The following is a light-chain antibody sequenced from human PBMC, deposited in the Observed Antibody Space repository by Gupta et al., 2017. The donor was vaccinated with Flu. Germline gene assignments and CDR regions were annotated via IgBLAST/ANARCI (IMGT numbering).Light chain of an antibody. CDR2: MAS. CDR1: QSIDNW. J-gene: IGKJ1*01. V-gene: IGKV1-5*03. CDR3: QQYHTSSTAT. Sequence: DIQMTQSPSTVSASVGDRVTVTCRASQSIDNWLAWYQQKPGRAPKLLIYMASTLDTGAPSRFSGSGCGTEFTLTISSLQPDDFATYYCQQYHTSSTATFGRGTKVEIK.